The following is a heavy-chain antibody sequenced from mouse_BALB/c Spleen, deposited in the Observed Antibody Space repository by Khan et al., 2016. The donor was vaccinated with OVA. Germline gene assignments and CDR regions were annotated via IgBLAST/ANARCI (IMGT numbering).Heavy chain of an antibody. V-gene: IGHV5-6*01. CDR2: MSSGGNYT. CDR3: ASHLTGSFAF. CDR1: GFTFSSYS. D-gene: IGHD4-1*01. Sequence: EVELVESGGDLVKPGGSLKLSCAASGFTFSSYSLSWVRQIPDKRLEWVATMSSGGNYTYYPDGVQGRFTISRDNAKNTLYLQMSSLKSEDTAMYYCASHLTGSFAFWGQGTLVTVSA. J-gene: IGHJ3*01.